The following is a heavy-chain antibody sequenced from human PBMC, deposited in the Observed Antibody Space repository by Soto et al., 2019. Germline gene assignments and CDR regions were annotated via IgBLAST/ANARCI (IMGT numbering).Heavy chain of an antibody. J-gene: IGHJ4*02. Sequence: EAGPAMVNPPQSLSLTCTVAGFSLSTSGVGVGWIRQPPGKALEWLALIYWDDDKRYSPSLKSRLTITKDTSKNQVVLTMTNMEPVDTATYYCAHSIPGTHPGYWGQGTLVTVSS. V-gene: IGHV2-5*02. D-gene: IGHD2-21*01. CDR3: AHSIPGTHPGY. CDR2: IYWDDDK. CDR1: GFSLSTSGVG.